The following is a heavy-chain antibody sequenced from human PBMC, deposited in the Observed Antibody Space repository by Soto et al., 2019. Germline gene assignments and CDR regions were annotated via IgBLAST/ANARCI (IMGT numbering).Heavy chain of an antibody. Sequence: SETLSLTCTVSGGSISSYYWSWIRQPPGRGLEWIGYIYYSGSTNYNPSLESRVTISVDTSKNQFSLKLSSVTAADTAVYYCARMVYANWGPDFDYWGQGTLVTVSS. J-gene: IGHJ4*02. D-gene: IGHD2-8*01. CDR3: ARMVYANWGPDFDY. CDR1: GGSISSYY. CDR2: IYYSGST. V-gene: IGHV4-59*08.